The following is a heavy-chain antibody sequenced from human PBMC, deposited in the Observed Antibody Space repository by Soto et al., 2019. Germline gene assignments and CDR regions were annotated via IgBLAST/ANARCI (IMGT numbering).Heavy chain of an antibody. CDR2: INHSGST. CDR1: GGSFSGYY. D-gene: IGHD3-10*01. J-gene: IGHJ6*02. V-gene: IGHV4-34*01. CDR3: ARASMVRLYYYYYGMDA. Sequence: SETLSLTCAVYGGSFSGYYWSWIRQPPGKGLEWIGEINHSGSTNYNPSLKSRVTISVDTSKNQFSLKLSSVTAADTAVYYCARASMVRLYYYYYGMDAWGQGTTVTVSS.